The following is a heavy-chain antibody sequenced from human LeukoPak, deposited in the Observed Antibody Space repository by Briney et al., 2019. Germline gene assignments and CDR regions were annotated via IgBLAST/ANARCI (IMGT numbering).Heavy chain of an antibody. D-gene: IGHD6-13*01. J-gene: IGHJ4*02. V-gene: IGHV3-33*06. Sequence: PGGSLRLSCAASEFTVSSNYMSWVRQAPGKGLEWVAVIWYDGSNKYYADSVKGRFTISRDNSKNTLYLQMNSLRAEDTAVYYCAKDAAGPEYWGQGTLVTVSS. CDR1: EFTVSSNY. CDR3: AKDAAGPEY. CDR2: IWYDGSNK.